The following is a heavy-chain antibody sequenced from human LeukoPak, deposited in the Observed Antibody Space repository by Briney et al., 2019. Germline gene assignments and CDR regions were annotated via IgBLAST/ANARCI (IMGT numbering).Heavy chain of an antibody. J-gene: IGHJ4*02. CDR3: ARAQRDYFDY. V-gene: IGHV3-21*01. CDR1: GFTFSSYS. CDR2: ISSSSSYI. Sequence: GGSLSLSCAASGFTFSSYSMNWVRQAPGKGLEWVSSISSSSSYIYYADSVKGRFTISRDNAKNSLYLQMNSLRAEDTAVYYCARAQRDYFDYWGQGTLVTVSS.